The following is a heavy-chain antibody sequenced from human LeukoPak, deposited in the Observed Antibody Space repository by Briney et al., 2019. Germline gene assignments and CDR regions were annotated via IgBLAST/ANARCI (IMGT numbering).Heavy chain of an antibody. CDR3: EKDIGYDSSGYFVY. CDR2: ISWNSGSI. D-gene: IGHD3-22*01. V-gene: IGHV3-9*01. CDR1: GFTFDDYA. Sequence: GGSLRLSCAASGFTFDDYAMHWVRQAPGKGLEWVSGISWNSGSIGYADSVKGRFTISRDNAKNSLYLQMNSLRAEDTALYYCEKDIGYDSSGYFVYGGQETLVTVSS. J-gene: IGHJ4*02.